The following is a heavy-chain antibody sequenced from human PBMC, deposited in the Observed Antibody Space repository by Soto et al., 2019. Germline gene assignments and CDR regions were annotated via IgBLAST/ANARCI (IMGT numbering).Heavy chain of an antibody. Sequence: SVKDSCKASGGTFGSYAISWVREAPVQGLEWMGGIIPIFGTANYAQKFQGRVTITADESTSTAYMELSSLRSEDTAVYYCARGARDIVLMVSAHDRDYYYGMDVWGQGTTVTVSS. D-gene: IGHD2-8*01. J-gene: IGHJ6*02. CDR3: ARGARDIVLMVSAHDRDYYYGMDV. CDR2: IIPIFGTA. V-gene: IGHV1-69*01. CDR1: GGTFGSYA.